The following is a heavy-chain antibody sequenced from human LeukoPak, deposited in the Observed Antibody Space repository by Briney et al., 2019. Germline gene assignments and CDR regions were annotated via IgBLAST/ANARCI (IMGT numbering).Heavy chain of an antibody. J-gene: IGHJ4*02. D-gene: IGHD4-11*01. Sequence: GRSLRLPCAASGFTFSNYGMHWVRQAPGKGLEWVAVIWHDGGNKYYIDSVKGRFTISRDNSKNTVYLQMNSLRSEDTAVYYCSNAFDYWGQGTLVTVSS. V-gene: IGHV3-33*01. CDR1: GFTFSNYG. CDR2: IWHDGGNK. CDR3: SNAFDY.